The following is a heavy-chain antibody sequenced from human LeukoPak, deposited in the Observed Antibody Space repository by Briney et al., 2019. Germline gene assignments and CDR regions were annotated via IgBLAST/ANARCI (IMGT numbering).Heavy chain of an antibody. Sequence: GGSLRLSCAASGFTLSSYSMNWVRQAPGKGLEWVSYISGGSSTIYYADSVKGRFTVSRDNPKNSLYLRMDTLRAEDTAVYYCARVGSNQWLDYWGQGTLVTVSS. CDR1: GFTLSSYS. CDR2: ISGGSSTI. V-gene: IGHV3-48*01. CDR3: ARVGSNQWLDY. J-gene: IGHJ4*02. D-gene: IGHD6-19*01.